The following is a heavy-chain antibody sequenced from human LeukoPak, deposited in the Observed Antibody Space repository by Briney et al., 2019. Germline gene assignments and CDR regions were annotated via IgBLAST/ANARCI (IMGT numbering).Heavy chain of an antibody. CDR2: IYYSGST. CDR1: GGSISSYY. V-gene: IGHV4-59*08. Sequence: SETLSFTCTVSGGSISSYYWSWIRQPPGEGLEWIGYIYYSGSTNYNPSLKSRVTISVDTSKNQFSLKLSSVTAADTAVYYCARRSDYGDSQGFDPWGQGTLVTVSS. D-gene: IGHD4-17*01. CDR3: ARRSDYGDSQGFDP. J-gene: IGHJ5*02.